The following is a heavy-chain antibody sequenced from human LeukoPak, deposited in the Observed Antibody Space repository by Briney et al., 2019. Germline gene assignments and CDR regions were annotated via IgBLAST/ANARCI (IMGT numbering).Heavy chain of an antibody. V-gene: IGHV4-34*01. CDR3: ARVYYYYTDV. Sequence: SETLSLTCAVYGGSFSGYYWSWIRQPPGKGLEWIGEINHSGSTNYNPSLKSRVTISVDTSKNQFSLKLSSVTAADTAVYYCARVYYYYTDVWGKGTTVTVSS. CDR1: GGSFSGYY. CDR2: INHSGST. J-gene: IGHJ6*03.